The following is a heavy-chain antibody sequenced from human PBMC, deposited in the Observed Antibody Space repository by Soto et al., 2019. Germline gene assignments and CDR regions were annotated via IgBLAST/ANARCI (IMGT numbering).Heavy chain of an antibody. CDR3: VRVGGNSYFDY. Sequence: GGSLRLSCVASGFTFSNYAMSWVRQAPGKGLEWVSSIHGSGGATYHADSVKGRFTISRDDSKNTLYLLMSSLRAEDTALYYCVRVGGNSYFDYWGQGTLVTVSS. J-gene: IGHJ4*02. CDR1: GFTFSNYA. D-gene: IGHD2-21*02. CDR2: IHGSGGAT. V-gene: IGHV3-23*01.